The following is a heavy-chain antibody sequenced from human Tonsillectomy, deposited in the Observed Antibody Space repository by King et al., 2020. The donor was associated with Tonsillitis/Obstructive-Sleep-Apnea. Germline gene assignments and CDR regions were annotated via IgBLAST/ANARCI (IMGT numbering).Heavy chain of an antibody. CDR1: GGSISSYY. V-gene: IGHV4-59*01. CDR3: ARSVGYCGGGSCQVAWFDP. Sequence: QLQESGPGLVKPSETLSLTCTVSGGSISSYYWSWIRQPPGKGLEWIGYIYYSGSTNYNPSLKSRVTISVDTSKNQFSLKLSSVTAADTAVYYCARSVGYCGGGSCQVAWFDPWGQGTLVTVSS. D-gene: IGHD2-15*01. CDR2: IYYSGST. J-gene: IGHJ5*02.